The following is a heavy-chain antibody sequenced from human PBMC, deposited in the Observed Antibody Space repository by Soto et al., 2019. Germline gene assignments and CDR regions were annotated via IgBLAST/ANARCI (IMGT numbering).Heavy chain of an antibody. CDR2: IKKDGSQK. V-gene: IGHV3-7*04. CDR3: AGGTGWIWDN. Sequence: EVQLVESGGGLVQPGGSLRLSCAASGFTFSTYWMTWVRQAPGKGLEWVANIKKDGSQKYYVDSVKGRFTISRDNAKNSLYLQMNSLRDEDTAVYYCAGGTGWIWDNLGQGTLVTVSS. J-gene: IGHJ4*02. CDR1: GFTFSTYW. D-gene: IGHD6-19*01.